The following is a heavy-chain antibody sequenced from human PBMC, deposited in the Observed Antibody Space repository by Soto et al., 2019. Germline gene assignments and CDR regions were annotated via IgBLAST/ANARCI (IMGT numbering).Heavy chain of an antibody. Sequence: QVQLQESGPGLVKPSQTLSLTCSVSGGSISSAGYYWSWIRQHPGKGLEWIGSIYYSGSTSYNPSXKCXVTISVDTSKNQFSLKLSSVTAADTAVYYCASSPVPYYFDYWGQGTLVTVSS. CDR3: ASSPVPYYFDY. J-gene: IGHJ4*02. V-gene: IGHV4-31*03. D-gene: IGHD6-6*01. CDR2: IYYSGST. CDR1: GGSISSAGYY.